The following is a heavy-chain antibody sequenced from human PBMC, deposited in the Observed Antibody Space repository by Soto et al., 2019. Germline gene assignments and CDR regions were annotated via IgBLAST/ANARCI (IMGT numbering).Heavy chain of an antibody. CDR1: GFTFGTYE. V-gene: IGHV3-48*03. CDR2: ISRSGSTI. D-gene: IGHD6-6*01. CDR3: ARDPSLSSSSYLSYYYGMDV. J-gene: IGHJ6*02. Sequence: EVQLVESGGGLVQPGGSLRLSCAASGFTFGTYEMNWVRQAPGKGLEWVSYISRSGSTIYYADSVKGRFTISRDNAKNSLYLQLNSLRAEDTAGYYCARDPSLSSSSYLSYYYGMDVWGQGTTVTVSS.